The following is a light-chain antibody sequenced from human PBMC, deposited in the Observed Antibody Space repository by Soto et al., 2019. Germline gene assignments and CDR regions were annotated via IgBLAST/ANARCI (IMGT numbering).Light chain of an antibody. V-gene: IGKV3-20*01. J-gene: IGKJ4*01. CDR2: GAS. CDR1: QSVSSSF. Sequence: EIVLTQSPGTLSLSPGERATLSCRASQSVSSSFLAWYHQKPGQAPRILIYGASSRATVIPDRFSGSGSGTDFTLTISRLEPEDVAVYYGQQYSSSALTFGGGTKREIK. CDR3: QQYSSSALT.